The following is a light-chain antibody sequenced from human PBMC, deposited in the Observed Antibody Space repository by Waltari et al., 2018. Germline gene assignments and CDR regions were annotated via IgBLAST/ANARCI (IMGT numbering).Light chain of an antibody. V-gene: IGKV3-20*01. CDR2: GAY. Sequence: ETVLTQSPGTLSLSPGERATLSCRASHSVTSDYVAWYQHKPGQAPRLLIYGAYTRATGIPDRFSASGSGSDFALTISGLEPEDFAVYYCQQYGSSPQTFDQGTKVEIK. CDR3: QQYGSSPQT. CDR1: HSVTSDY. J-gene: IGKJ1*01.